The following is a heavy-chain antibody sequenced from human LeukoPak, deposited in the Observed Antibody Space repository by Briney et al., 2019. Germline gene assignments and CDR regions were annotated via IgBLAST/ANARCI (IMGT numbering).Heavy chain of an antibody. CDR1: GLTFSSYA. Sequence: PGGSLRLSCAASGLTFSSYAMTWVRQAPGKGLEWVSTISGSCDNTHYADSVQGRLTISRDNTKSTLYLQMNSLRAEDTAVYYCAKEHGSGRILFDYWGQGTLVTVSS. D-gene: IGHD3-3*01. V-gene: IGHV3-23*01. J-gene: IGHJ4*02. CDR3: AKEHGSGRILFDY. CDR2: ISGSCDNT.